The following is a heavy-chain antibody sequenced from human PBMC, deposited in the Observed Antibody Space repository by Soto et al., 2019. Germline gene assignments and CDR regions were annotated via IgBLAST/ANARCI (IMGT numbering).Heavy chain of an antibody. CDR1: GFTFSSYS. CDR3: ARDDTYGMDV. V-gene: IGHV3-21*01. CDR2: ITSSTSYI. Sequence: PVGSLRLSCAASGFTFSSYSMNWVRQAPGKGLEWVSSITSSTSYIYYADSVKGRFTISRDNAKNSLYLQMNSLRAEDTAVYYCARDDTYGMDVWGQRTTVTVSS. J-gene: IGHJ6*02.